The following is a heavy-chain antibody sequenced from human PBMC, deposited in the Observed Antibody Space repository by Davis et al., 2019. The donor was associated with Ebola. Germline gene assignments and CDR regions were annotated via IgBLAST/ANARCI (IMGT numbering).Heavy chain of an antibody. Sequence: AASVTVSCKASGYTFTSYDINWVRQATGQGLEWMGWISAYNGNTNYAQNLQGRVTMTTDTSTSTAYMELRSLRSDDTAVYYCARDAYFDILTGYYTQYYFEYWGQGTLVTVSS. CDR1: GYTFTSYD. CDR3: ARDAYFDILTGYYTQYYFEY. CDR2: ISAYNGNT. J-gene: IGHJ4*02. V-gene: IGHV1-18*01. D-gene: IGHD3-9*01.